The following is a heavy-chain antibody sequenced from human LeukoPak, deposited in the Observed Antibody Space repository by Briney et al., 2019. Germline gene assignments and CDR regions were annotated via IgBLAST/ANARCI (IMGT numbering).Heavy chain of an antibody. Sequence: PSETLSLTCTVSGGSISSYYWGWIRQPPGKGLEWIGTISYSGSTNYNPSLKSRLTISLDTSKNQFSLKLSSVTAADTAVYYCARVSGITMIVVVPDDAFDIWGQGTMVTVSS. CDR2: ISYSGST. V-gene: IGHV4-39*07. CDR3: ARVSGITMIVVVPDDAFDI. D-gene: IGHD3-22*01. J-gene: IGHJ3*02. CDR1: GGSISSYY.